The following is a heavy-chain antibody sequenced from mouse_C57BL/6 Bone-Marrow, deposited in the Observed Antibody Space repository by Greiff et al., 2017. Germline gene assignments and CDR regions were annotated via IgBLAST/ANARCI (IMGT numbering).Heavy chain of an antibody. CDR2: INPYNGGT. V-gene: IGHV1-19*01. D-gene: IGHD2-3*01. J-gene: IGHJ4*01. Sequence: VQLQQSGPVLVKPGASVKMSCKASGYTFTDYYMNWVKQSHGKSLEWIGVINPYNGGTSYNQKFKGKATLTVDKSSSTAYMELNSLTSEDSAVYYCAAYDGYYVGAMDYWGQGTSVTVSS. CDR1: GYTFTDYY. CDR3: AAYDGYYVGAMDY.